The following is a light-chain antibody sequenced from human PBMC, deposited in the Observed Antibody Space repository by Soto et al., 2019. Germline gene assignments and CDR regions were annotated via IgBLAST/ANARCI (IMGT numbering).Light chain of an antibody. CDR3: QHYSNWPPWT. CDR2: GAT. CDR1: QSVSSN. J-gene: IGKJ1*01. Sequence: EIVLTQSPGTLSVSPGDRVTLSCRASQSVSSNLAWYQQKPGQPPRLFIYGATSRATGVPARFSGSRSGTEFTLTISSLQSEDVAIYYCQHYSNWPPWTFGQGTKVDIK. V-gene: IGKV3-15*01.